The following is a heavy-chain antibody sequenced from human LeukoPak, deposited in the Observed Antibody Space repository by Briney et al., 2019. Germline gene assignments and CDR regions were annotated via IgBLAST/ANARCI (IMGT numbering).Heavy chain of an antibody. Sequence: SETLSLTCAVSGGSISSSNWWSWVRQPPGKGLEWIGEIYHSGSTNYNPSLKSRVTISVDKSKNQFSLKLSSVTAADTAVYYCARERGTAGTSAFDIWGQGTMVTVSS. CDR1: GGSISSSNW. CDR2: IYHSGST. CDR3: ARERGTAGTSAFDI. V-gene: IGHV4-4*02. D-gene: IGHD1-1*01. J-gene: IGHJ3*02.